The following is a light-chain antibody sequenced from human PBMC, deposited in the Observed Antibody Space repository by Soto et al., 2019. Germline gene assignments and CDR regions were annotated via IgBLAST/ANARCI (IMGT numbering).Light chain of an antibody. Sequence: YHCGTPVQANSVACESRQILLHSDGKTYFYWYLQKPGQHPQLLIYEVSNRFSGMPDRFSGSGSGTDFTLKISRVEAEDVGIHYCMQTIELPWTFGQGTKVDIK. J-gene: IGKJ1*01. V-gene: IGKV2D-29*01. CDR1: QILLHSDGKTY. CDR2: EVS. CDR3: MQTIELPWT.